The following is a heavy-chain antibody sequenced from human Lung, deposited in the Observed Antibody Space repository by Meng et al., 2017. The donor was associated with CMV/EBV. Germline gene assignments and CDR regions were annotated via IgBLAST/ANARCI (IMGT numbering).Heavy chain of an antibody. J-gene: IGHJ4*02. Sequence: SCAASGFTFSNFGMHWVRQAPGRGLEWVSLLWYDGSNTNYADSVKGRFTISRDNSKNTVYLQMNSLRVEDTAVYYCAKDMRDFGSLLEYWGQGTLVTVSS. D-gene: IGHD4-17*01. V-gene: IGHV3-33*06. CDR2: LWYDGSNT. CDR3: AKDMRDFGSLLEY. CDR1: GFTFSNFG.